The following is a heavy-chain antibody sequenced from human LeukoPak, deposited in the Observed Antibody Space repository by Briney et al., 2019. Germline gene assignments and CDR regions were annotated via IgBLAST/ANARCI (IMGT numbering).Heavy chain of an antibody. CDR3: ARLLYYYGSGSFRGLDY. D-gene: IGHD3-10*01. CDR1: GYSFTSYW. CDR2: IYPGDSDT. V-gene: IGHV5-51*01. J-gene: IGHJ4*02. Sequence: PGESLKISCKGSGYSFTSYWIGWVRQMPGKGLEWMGIIYPGDSDTRYSPSFEGQVTISADKSISTAYLQWSSLKASDTAVYYCARLLYYYGSGSFRGLDYWGQGTLVTVSS.